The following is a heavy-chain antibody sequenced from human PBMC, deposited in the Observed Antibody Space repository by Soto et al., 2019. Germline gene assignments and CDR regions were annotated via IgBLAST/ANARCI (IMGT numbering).Heavy chain of an antibody. V-gene: IGHV3-53*01. CDR3: ARYSYGYRVFDY. J-gene: IGHJ4*02. CDR1: GFTVSSNY. Sequence: GGSLRLSCAASGFTVSSNYMSWVRQAPGKGLEWVSVIYSGGSTYYADSVKGRFTISRDNSKNTLYLQMNSLRAEETAVYYCARYSYGYRVFDYWGQGTLVTVSS. D-gene: IGHD5-18*01. CDR2: IYSGGST.